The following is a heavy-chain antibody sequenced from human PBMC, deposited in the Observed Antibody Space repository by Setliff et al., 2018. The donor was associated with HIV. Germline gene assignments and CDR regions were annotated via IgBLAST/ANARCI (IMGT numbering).Heavy chain of an antibody. CDR1: GFTFSDHY. CDR2: ISSSGSTI. V-gene: IGHV3-11*01. J-gene: IGHJ6*03. Sequence: GGSLRLSCAASGFTFSDHYMSWIRQAPGKGLEWVSYISSSGSTIYYADSVKGRFTISRDNAKNSLYLQMNSLGAEDTAVYYCARGRRVSSNYYYYYYMDVWGKGTTVTVSS. CDR3: ARGRRVSSNYYYYYYMDV. D-gene: IGHD2-2*01.